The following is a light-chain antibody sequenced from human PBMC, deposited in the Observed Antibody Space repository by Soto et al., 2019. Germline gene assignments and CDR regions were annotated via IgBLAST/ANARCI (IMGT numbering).Light chain of an antibody. Sequence: QSALTQPASVSGSPGQSITITCTGTSSDVGAYNLVSWYQQHPGKAPKAKIYDVNKRPSGVSNRFYGSKSGNTASLTMSGRQAEDEADYYCSSYAGETPFAFGPGTKLTVL. CDR1: SSDVGAYNL. V-gene: IGLV2-23*02. J-gene: IGLJ1*01. CDR2: DVN. CDR3: SSYAGETPFA.